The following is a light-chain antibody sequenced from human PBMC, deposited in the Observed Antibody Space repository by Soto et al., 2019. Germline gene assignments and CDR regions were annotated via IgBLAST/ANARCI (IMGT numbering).Light chain of an antibody. CDR1: QDVLNNY. CDR2: AIS. Sequence: DIVLTQSPGTLSLSPGERATLSCRASQDVLNNYLAWFQQKPGQAPRLLISAISTRASGIPDRFSGSGSGTHFNLTIRRLEPEDFAVYYCQQFGTPPWTFGQGTKVEIK. J-gene: IGKJ1*01. CDR3: QQFGTPPWT. V-gene: IGKV3-20*01.